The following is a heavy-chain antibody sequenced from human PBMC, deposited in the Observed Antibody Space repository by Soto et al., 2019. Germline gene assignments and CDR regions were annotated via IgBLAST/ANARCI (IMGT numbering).Heavy chain of an antibody. CDR3: ARVGLYGDYEGVAFDI. CDR2: INPSGGST. J-gene: IGHJ3*02. V-gene: IGHV1-46*01. CDR1: GYTFTSYY. D-gene: IGHD4-17*01. Sequence: QVQLVQSGAEVKKPGASVKVSCKASGYTFTSYYMHWVRQAPGQGLEWMGIINPSGGSTSYVQKFKGRVTMTRDTSTSTVYMELSSLRSEDTAVYYCARVGLYGDYEGVAFDIWGQGTMVTVSS.